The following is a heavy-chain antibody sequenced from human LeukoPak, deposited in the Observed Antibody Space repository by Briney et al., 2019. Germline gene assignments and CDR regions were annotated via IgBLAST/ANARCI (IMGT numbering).Heavy chain of an antibody. CDR3: ARDGVVTPYYFDY. Sequence: ASVKVSCKASGYTFTSSGISWVRQAPGQGLEWMGWISAYDGNTNYAQKFQDRVTMTRDTSTSTVYMELRSLRSDDTAMYYCARDGVVTPYYFDYWGQGTLVTVSS. V-gene: IGHV1-18*01. CDR1: GYTFTSSG. J-gene: IGHJ4*02. CDR2: ISAYDGNT. D-gene: IGHD3-3*01.